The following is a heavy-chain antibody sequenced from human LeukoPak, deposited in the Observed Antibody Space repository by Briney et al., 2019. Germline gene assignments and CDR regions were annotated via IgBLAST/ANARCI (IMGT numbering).Heavy chain of an antibody. CDR3: ARGGVTTIAQYDY. CDR2: IFDSGTTNYNPST. CDR1: GGSIISYF. Sequence: PSETLSLTCTVSGGSIISYFWSWIRQPPGKGPEWIGYIFDSGTTNYNPSTNYNPSLKSRVTVSLDTSKNHFSLKLSSVTAADTALYFCARGGVTTIAQYDYWGQGILVTVSS. J-gene: IGHJ4*02. V-gene: IGHV4-59*01. D-gene: IGHD5-12*01.